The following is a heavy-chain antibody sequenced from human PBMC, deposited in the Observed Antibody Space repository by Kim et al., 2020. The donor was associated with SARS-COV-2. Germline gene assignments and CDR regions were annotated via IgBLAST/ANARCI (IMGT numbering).Heavy chain of an antibody. CDR2: ISYDGSNK. D-gene: IGHD2-15*01. V-gene: IGHV3-30*18. CDR1: GFTFSSYG. Sequence: GGSLRLSCAASGFTFSSYGMHWVRQAPGKGLEWVAVISYDGSNKYYADSVKGRFTISRDNSKNTLYLQMNSLRAEDTAVYYCAKDLLAVDPHYYYYYGMDVWGQGTTVTVSS. J-gene: IGHJ6*02. CDR3: AKDLLAVDPHYYYYYGMDV.